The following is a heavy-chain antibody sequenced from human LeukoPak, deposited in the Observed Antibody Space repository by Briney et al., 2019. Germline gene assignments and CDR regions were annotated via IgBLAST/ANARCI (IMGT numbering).Heavy chain of an antibody. CDR1: SDSISSGGYY. CDR2: IYYSGTT. CDR3: ARDVAGSGGYDY. D-gene: IGHD3-10*01. J-gene: IGHJ4*02. V-gene: IGHV4-31*02. Sequence: SETLSLTCTVSSDSISSGGYYWSWIRQHPGTGLEWIGYIYYSGTTYYNPSLKSRVTISVDTSKNQFSLKLDSVTAADTAVYYCARDVAGSGGYDYWGQETLVSVSS.